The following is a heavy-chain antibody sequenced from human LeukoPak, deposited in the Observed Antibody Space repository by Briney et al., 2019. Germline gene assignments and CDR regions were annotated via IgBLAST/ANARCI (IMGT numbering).Heavy chain of an antibody. D-gene: IGHD3-10*01. CDR1: GFTFKSYS. V-gene: IGHV3-21*01. Sequence: PGGSLRLSCVASGFTFKSYSMNWVRQAPGKGLEWVSSISSSSSYIYYADSVKGRFTISRDNAKNSLYLQMNSLRAEDTAVYYCARAEGVSPYYYYMDVWGKGTTVTVSS. J-gene: IGHJ6*03. CDR2: ISSSSSYI. CDR3: ARAEGVSPYYYYMDV.